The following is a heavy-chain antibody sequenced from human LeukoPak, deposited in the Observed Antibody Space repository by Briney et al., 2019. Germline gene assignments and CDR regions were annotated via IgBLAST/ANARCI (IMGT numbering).Heavy chain of an antibody. D-gene: IGHD6-13*01. V-gene: IGHV3-15*01. CDR3: ILAAAGPAY. Sequence: GGSLRLSCAASGFTFSNAWMTWVRQAPGKGLEWVGRIRGKTDGGTRDYAAPAKGRFTISKDDSKNTLYLQMTSLKTEDTAVYYCILAAAGPAYWGQGTLVTVST. CDR2: IRGKTDGGTR. J-gene: IGHJ4*02. CDR1: GFTFSNAW.